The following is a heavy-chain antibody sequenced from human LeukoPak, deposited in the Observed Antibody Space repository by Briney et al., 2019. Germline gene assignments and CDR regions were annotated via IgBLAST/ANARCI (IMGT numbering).Heavy chain of an antibody. CDR2: IYYSGST. J-gene: IGHJ4*02. Sequence: SETLSLTCTVSGGSISSSSYYWGWIRQPPGKGLEWIGSIYYSGSTYYNPSLKSRVTISVDTSKNQFSLKLSSVTAADTAVYYCARTYYYGSGNSVYYFDYWGQGTLVTVSS. CDR3: ARTYYYGSGNSVYYFDY. V-gene: IGHV4-39*07. CDR1: GGSISSSSYY. D-gene: IGHD3-10*01.